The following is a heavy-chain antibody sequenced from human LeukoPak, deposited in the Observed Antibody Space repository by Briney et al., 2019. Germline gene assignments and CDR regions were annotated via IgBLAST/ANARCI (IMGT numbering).Heavy chain of an antibody. CDR2: ISTYNGNT. Sequence: ASVMVSCKASGYTFTSYGISRVRQAPGQGLEWMGWISTYNGNTDYAQKLQGRVTMTTDTSTSTAYMELRSLRSDDTAVYYCARITQTDYDFDYWGQGTLVIVSS. V-gene: IGHV1-18*01. D-gene: IGHD4-17*01. CDR1: GYTFTSYG. J-gene: IGHJ4*02. CDR3: ARITQTDYDFDY.